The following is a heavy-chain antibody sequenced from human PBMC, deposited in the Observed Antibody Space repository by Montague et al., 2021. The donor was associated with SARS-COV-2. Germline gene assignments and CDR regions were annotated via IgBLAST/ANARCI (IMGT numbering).Heavy chain of an antibody. D-gene: IGHD3-22*01. V-gene: IGHV4-39*01. CDR1: GGSISSSSYY. Sequence: SKTLSLTCTVSGGSISSSSYYWGWIRQPPGKGLEWIGSIYYSRSTYYNPSLKSRVTISVDTSKNQFSLKLSSVTAADTAVYYCARHGKTRIAMIVVVIGYFDYWGQGTRVTVSS. J-gene: IGHJ4*02. CDR2: IYYSRST. CDR3: ARHGKTRIAMIVVVIGYFDY.